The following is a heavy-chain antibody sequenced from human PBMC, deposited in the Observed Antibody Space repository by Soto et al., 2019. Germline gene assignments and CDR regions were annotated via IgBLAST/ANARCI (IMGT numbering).Heavy chain of an antibody. D-gene: IGHD6-19*01. CDR3: ASAAVTGTAGLDF. Sequence: QVLLLQSGAEVKKPGASVKVSCKASGYTFSGFYMHWVRQAPGQGLEWMGWINPNSGCTKSAEKFQGRVTMTRDTSISTAYMELSRLTSDDTAVYYCASAAVTGTAGLDFWGQGTQVTVSS. J-gene: IGHJ4*02. V-gene: IGHV1-2*02. CDR1: GYTFSGFY. CDR2: INPNSGCT.